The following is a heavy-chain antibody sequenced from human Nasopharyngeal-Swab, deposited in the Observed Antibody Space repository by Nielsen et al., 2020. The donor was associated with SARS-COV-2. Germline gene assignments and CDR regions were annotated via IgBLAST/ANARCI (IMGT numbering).Heavy chain of an antibody. J-gene: IGHJ4*02. D-gene: IGHD6-6*01. V-gene: IGHV4-39*01. CDR2: IYYSGST. CDR1: GGSISSSSYY. CDR3: ARHTYIAARLGDY. Sequence: LRLSCTVSGGSISSSSYYWGWIRQPPGKGLEWIGSIYYSGSTYYNPSLKSRVTISVDTSKNQFSLKLSSVTAADTAVYYCARHTYIAARLGDYWGQGTLVTVSS.